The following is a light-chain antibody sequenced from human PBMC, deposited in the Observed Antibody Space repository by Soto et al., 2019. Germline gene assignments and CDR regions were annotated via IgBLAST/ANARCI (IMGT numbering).Light chain of an antibody. Sequence: EIVITQSPATLSLSPGERATLSCRASQSVGKYLVWYQQKPGQAPRLLIYGASSRATGIPDRFSGSGSGTDFTLTISRLEPEDFAVYYCQQYGSSLFTFGPGTKVDIK. CDR2: GAS. J-gene: IGKJ3*01. CDR3: QQYGSSLFT. V-gene: IGKV3-20*01. CDR1: QSVGKY.